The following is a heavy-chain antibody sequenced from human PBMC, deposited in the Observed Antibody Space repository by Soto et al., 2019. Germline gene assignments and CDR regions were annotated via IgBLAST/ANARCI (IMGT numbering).Heavy chain of an antibody. V-gene: IGHV1-2*04. CDR1: GYTFTGYY. CDR3: ARVVPGAEAWFGP. CDR2: INPNSGGT. D-gene: IGHD2-2*01. Sequence: ASVKVSCKASGYTFTGYYMHWVRQAPGQGLEWMGWINPNSGGTNYAQKFQGWVTMTRDTSISTAYMELRSLRSDDTAVYYCARVVPGAEAWFGPRGQGTLVTVSS. J-gene: IGHJ5*02.